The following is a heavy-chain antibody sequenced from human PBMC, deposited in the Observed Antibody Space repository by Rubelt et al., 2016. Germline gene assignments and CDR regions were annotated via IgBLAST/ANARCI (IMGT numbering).Heavy chain of an antibody. D-gene: IGHD6-13*01. V-gene: IGHV1-2*02. CDR3: ARRAAAGTFWFDP. Sequence: QVQLVQSGAEVKKPGASVKVSCKASGYTFTSYGISWVRQAPGQGLEWMGWINPDSGGTNSAQKFQGRVTMTRDTSIGTAYMELSRLRSDDTAVYYCARRAAAGTFWFDPWGQGTLVTVSS. CDR2: INPDSGGT. J-gene: IGHJ5*02. CDR1: GYTFTSYG.